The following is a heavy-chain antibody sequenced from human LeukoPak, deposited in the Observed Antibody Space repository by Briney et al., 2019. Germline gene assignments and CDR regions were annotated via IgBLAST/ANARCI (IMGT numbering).Heavy chain of an antibody. CDR2: TYFRSEWYN. V-gene: IGHV6-1*01. J-gene: IGHJ3*01. CDR3: ARQSSGWYDL. Sequence: SQTLSLTCAISGDSVSSNRAAWNLIRQSPSRGLEWLGRTYFRSEWYNDYAVSVKSRITINPDTSKNQFSLQLNSVTPEDTAVYYCARQSSGWYDLWGQGTMVTVSS. D-gene: IGHD6-19*01. CDR1: GDSVSSNRAA.